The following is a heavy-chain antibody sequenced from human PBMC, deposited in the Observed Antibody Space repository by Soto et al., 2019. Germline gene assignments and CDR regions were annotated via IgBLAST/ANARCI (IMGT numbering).Heavy chain of an antibody. CDR1: GGSISSYY. CDR3: ARAWGRDGGNPLAY. J-gene: IGHJ4*02. Sequence: SETLSLTCTVSGGSISSYYWSWIRQLPGKGLEWIGYIYYSGSTNYNPSLKSRVTISVDTSKNQFSLKLSSVTAADTAVYYCARAWGRDGGNPLAYWXQGTLVTVSS. V-gene: IGHV4-59*01. D-gene: IGHD2-15*01. CDR2: IYYSGST.